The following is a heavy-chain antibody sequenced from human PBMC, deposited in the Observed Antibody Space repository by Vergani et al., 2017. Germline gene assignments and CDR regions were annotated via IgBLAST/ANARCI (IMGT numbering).Heavy chain of an antibody. CDR2: IIPIFGTA. V-gene: IGHV1-69*06. D-gene: IGHD6-13*01. CDR1: GGTFSSYA. J-gene: IGHJ3*02. CDR3: ARGGGLYCSSWYESSNSEDDAFDI. Sequence: QVQLVQSGAEVKKPGSSVKVSCKASGGTFSSYAISWVRQAPGQGLEWMGGIIPIFGTAHYAQKFQGRVTITADKSTSTAYMELSSLRSEDTAVYYWARGGGLYCSSWYESSNSEDDAFDIWGQGTMVTVSS.